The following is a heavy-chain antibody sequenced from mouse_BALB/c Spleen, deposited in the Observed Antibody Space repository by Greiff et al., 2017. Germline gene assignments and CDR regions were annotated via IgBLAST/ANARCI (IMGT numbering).Heavy chain of an antibody. Sequence: QVQLQQSGAELAKPGASVKMSCKASGYTFTSYWMHWVKQRPGQGLEWIGYINPSTGYTEYNQKFKDKATLTADKSSSTAYMQLSSLTSEDSAVYYCGLDSSGYDAMDYWGQGTSVTVSS. CDR1: GYTFTSYW. CDR3: GLDSSGYDAMDY. J-gene: IGHJ4*01. CDR2: INPSTGYT. D-gene: IGHD3-2*01. V-gene: IGHV1-7*01.